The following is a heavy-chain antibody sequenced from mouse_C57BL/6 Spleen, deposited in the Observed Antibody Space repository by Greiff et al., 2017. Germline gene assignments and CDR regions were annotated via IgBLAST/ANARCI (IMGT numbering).Heavy chain of an antibody. D-gene: IGHD2-3*01. Sequence: QVQLQQSGAELVKPGASVKLSCKASGYTFTSYWMHWVKQRPGRGLEWIGRIDPKSGGTKYNEKFKSKATLTVDKPSSTAYMQLSSLTSEDSAVYYCARNGYYDFDYWGQGTTLTVSS. V-gene: IGHV1-72*01. CDR2: IDPKSGGT. J-gene: IGHJ2*01. CDR3: ARNGYYDFDY. CDR1: GYTFTSYW.